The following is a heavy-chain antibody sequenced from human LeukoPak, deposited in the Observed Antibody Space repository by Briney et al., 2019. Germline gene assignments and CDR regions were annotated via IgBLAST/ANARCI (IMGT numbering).Heavy chain of an antibody. CDR1: GFTFSSYA. J-gene: IGHJ4*02. Sequence: PGGSLRLSCAASGFTFSSYAMSWVRQAPGKGLEWVSAISGSGGSTYYADSVKGRFTISRDNSKNTLYLQMNSLRAEDTAVYYCAKDDKVSPITMIVGVFDYWGQGTLVTVSS. CDR3: AKDDKVSPITMIVGVFDY. D-gene: IGHD3-22*01. CDR2: ISGSGGST. V-gene: IGHV3-23*01.